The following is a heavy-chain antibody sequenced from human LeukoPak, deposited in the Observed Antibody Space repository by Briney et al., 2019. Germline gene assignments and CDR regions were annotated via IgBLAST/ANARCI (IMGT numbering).Heavy chain of an antibody. CDR2: ISGSGGST. J-gene: IGHJ4*02. CDR1: GFTFSDYY. Sequence: SGGPLRLSCAASGFTFSDYYMSWVRQAPGKGLEWGSAISGSGGSTYYADSVKGRFTISRDNSKNPLYLQMNSLRAEDTAVYYCAKGSHYDSSGYLHWGQGTLVTVSS. V-gene: IGHV3-23*01. D-gene: IGHD3-22*01. CDR3: AKGSHYDSSGYLH.